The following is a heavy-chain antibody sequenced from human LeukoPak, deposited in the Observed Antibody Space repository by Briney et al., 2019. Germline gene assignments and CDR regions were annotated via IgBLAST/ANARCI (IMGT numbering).Heavy chain of an antibody. CDR1: GGSISSYY. Sequence: SETLSLTCTVSGGSISSYYWSWIRQPPGKGLEWIGYIYYSGSTNYNPSLKSRVTVSVDTSKNQFSLKLSSVTAADTAVYYCARDGGGSSHYDYWGQGTLVTVSS. J-gene: IGHJ4*02. D-gene: IGHD2-15*01. CDR3: ARDGGGSSHYDY. V-gene: IGHV4-59*12. CDR2: IYYSGST.